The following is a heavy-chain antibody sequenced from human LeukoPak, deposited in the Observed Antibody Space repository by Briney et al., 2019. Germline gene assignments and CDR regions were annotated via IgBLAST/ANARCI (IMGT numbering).Heavy chain of an antibody. D-gene: IGHD3/OR15-3a*01. CDR1: GFTFSSYS. J-gene: IGHJ4*02. CDR2: ISSSSSYI. CDR3: AKEARELDSY. V-gene: IGHV3-21*01. Sequence: GGSLRLSCAASGFTFSSYSMNRVRQAPGKGLEWVSSISSSSSYIYYADSVKGRFTISRDNAKNSLYLQMNSLRAEDTAVYYCAKEARELDSYWGQGTLVTVSS.